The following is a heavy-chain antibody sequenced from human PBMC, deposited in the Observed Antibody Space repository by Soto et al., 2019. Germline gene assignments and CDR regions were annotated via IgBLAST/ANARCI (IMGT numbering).Heavy chain of an antibody. J-gene: IGHJ4*02. CDR3: YNNDGWNSVS. CDR2: LYHGGSA. CDR1: GGSISSGKW. D-gene: IGHD6-19*01. V-gene: IGHV4-4*02. Sequence: QVHLQESGPGLVKPSGTLSLICDVSGGSISSGKWWSWVRQPPGKGLEWIGELYHGGSASYNTTIRSRAVISVVKSKILLCKNLMSVTAADTAVYFCYNNDGWNSVSRGLGSLVTVSS.